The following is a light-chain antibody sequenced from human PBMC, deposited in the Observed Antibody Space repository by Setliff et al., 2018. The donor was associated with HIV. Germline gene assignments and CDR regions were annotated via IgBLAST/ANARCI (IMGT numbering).Light chain of an antibody. CDR2: RNN. CDR3: AAWDDSLSGQV. V-gene: IGLV1-47*01. CDR1: SSKIGSNY. J-gene: IGLJ1*01. Sequence: QSVLTQPPSASGTPGQRVTISCSGSSSKIGSNYVTWYQQLPGAAPRLLIYRNNQRPSGVPDRISGFKSDTSASLAISGLRSEDEADYYCAAWDDSLSGQVFGTGTKV.